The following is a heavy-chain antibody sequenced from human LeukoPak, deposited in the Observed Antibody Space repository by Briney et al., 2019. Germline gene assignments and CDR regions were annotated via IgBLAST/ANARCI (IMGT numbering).Heavy chain of an antibody. Sequence: GGSLRLSCAASGFTFSNYAMSWVRQAPGKGLEWVSGISGSGDTTKYADSVKGRFTISRDNSKNTVYLQMDSLRAEDTATYYCAKKEAPPSAFDIWGQGTMVTVSS. CDR2: ISGSGDTT. CDR3: AKKEAPPSAFDI. CDR1: GFTFSNYA. J-gene: IGHJ3*02. V-gene: IGHV3-23*01.